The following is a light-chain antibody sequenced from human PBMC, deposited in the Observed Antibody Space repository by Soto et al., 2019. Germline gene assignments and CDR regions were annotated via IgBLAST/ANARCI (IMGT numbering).Light chain of an antibody. CDR1: SSNIGNNY. CDR3: GTWDSSVSASV. Sequence: QSVLTQPPSVSAAPGQKVTISCSGSSSNIGNNYVSWYQQLPGTAPKLLIYESYKRPSGIPDRFSGSKSGTSATLGITGLQTGDEADYYCGTWDSSVSASVFGTGTKVTVL. J-gene: IGLJ1*01. CDR2: ESY. V-gene: IGLV1-51*02.